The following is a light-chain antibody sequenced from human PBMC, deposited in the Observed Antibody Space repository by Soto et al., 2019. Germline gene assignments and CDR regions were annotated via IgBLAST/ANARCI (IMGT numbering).Light chain of an antibody. J-gene: IGKJ1*01. Sequence: DIVMTQSPLSLPVTPGEPASISCRSSQSLLHSNGDTYLEWYLQKPGQSPQLLIYLRSLRAAGVPVRFSGGGSGTDFTLKIRRVEAEDVGFYYCMQALQTPRTFGQGTKVEIK. CDR2: LRS. CDR3: MQALQTPRT. V-gene: IGKV2-28*01. CDR1: QSLLHSNGDTY.